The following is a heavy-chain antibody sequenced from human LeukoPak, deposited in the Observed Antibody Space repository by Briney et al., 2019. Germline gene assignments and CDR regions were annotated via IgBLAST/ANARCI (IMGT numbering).Heavy chain of an antibody. Sequence: PGGSLRLSCAASGFTFSSYAMSWVRQAPGKGLEWVSAISGSGGSTYYADSVKGRFTISRDSSKNTLYLQMNSLRAEDTAVYYCAKERRTHARTYYDFWSGLKKYYYYGMDVWGQGTTVTVSS. CDR3: AKERRTHARTYYDFWSGLKKYYYYGMDV. CDR1: GFTFSSYA. CDR2: ISGSGGST. J-gene: IGHJ6*02. V-gene: IGHV3-23*01. D-gene: IGHD3-3*01.